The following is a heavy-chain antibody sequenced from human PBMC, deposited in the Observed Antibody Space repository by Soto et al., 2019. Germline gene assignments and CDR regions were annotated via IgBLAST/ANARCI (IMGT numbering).Heavy chain of an antibody. V-gene: IGHV4-34*01. CDR3: ARGPYSSSSGFGY. CDR1: GGSFSGYY. D-gene: IGHD6-6*01. Sequence: QVQLQQWGAGLLKPSETLSLTCAVYGGSFSGYYWSWIRQPPGKGLEWIGEINHSGSTNYNPSLKSRVTISVDTSKNQFSLKLSSVTAADTAVYYCARGPYSSSSGFGYWGQGTLVTVSS. J-gene: IGHJ4*02. CDR2: INHSGST.